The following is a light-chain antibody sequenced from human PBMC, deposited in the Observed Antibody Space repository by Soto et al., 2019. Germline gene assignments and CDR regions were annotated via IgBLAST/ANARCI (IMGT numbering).Light chain of an antibody. CDR2: DTS. CDR1: QSVSSNY. J-gene: IGKJ1*01. CDR3: QQRSNWPT. V-gene: IGKV3-11*01. Sequence: EILISQSPATLSLSPGEVATLSCRASQSVSSNYLAWYQQKPGQAPRLLIYDTSNRATGIPARFSGSGSGTDFTLTISSLEPEDFAVYYCQQRSNWPTFGQGTKVDIK.